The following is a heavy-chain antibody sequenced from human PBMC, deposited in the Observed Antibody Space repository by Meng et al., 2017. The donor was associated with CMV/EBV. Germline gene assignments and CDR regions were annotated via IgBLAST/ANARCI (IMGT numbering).Heavy chain of an antibody. CDR3: ARVVGTGTTEGAFDI. CDR1: GYTFTGYY. D-gene: IGHD1-1*01. V-gene: IGHV1-2*02. CDR2: INPNSGGT. Sequence: ASVKVSCKASGYTFTGYYMHWVRQAPGQGLEWMGWINPNSGGTNYAQKFQGRVTMTRDTSISTAYMELRRLGSDATAVYYCARVVGTGTTEGAFDIWGQGTMVTVSS. J-gene: IGHJ3*02.